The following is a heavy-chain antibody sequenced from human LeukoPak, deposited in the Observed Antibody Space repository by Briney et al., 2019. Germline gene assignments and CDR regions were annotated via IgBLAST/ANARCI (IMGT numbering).Heavy chain of an antibody. CDR2: IYYNGST. D-gene: IGHD3-10*01. J-gene: IGHJ4*02. V-gene: IGHV4-59*08. CDR3: ARHYGSGTYPLDY. Sequence: SETLSLTCTVSGGSISSYYWSWIRQPPGKGLEWMGYIYYNGSTNYNPSLKSRVTISVDTSKNQFSLKLNSVTAADTALYYCARHYGSGTYPLDYWGQGTLVTVSS. CDR1: GGSISSYY.